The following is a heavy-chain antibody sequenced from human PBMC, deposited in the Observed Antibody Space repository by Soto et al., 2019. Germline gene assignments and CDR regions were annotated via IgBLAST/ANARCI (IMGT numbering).Heavy chain of an antibody. CDR1: GFTVSSNY. CDR3: ARDSSPAPYYDYGQTYAFDI. D-gene: IGHD3-16*01. J-gene: IGHJ3*02. V-gene: IGHV3-53*01. Sequence: GGSLRLSCAASGFTVSSNYMSWVRRAPGKGLEWVSVIYSGGSTYYADSVKGRFTISRDNSKNTLYLQMNSLRAEDTAVYYCARDSSPAPYYDYGQTYAFDIWGQGTMVTVSS. CDR2: IYSGGST.